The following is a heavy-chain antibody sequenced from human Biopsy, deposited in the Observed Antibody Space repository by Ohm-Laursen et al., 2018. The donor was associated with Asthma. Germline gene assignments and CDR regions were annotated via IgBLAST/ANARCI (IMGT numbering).Heavy chain of an antibody. D-gene: IGHD2-2*01. V-gene: IGHV1-69*13. CDR1: GGTFNTYV. J-gene: IGHJ4*02. Sequence: SVKVSCKSLGGTFNTYVIGWVRQAPGQGLEWMGGINSVFGTTTYPQKFQDRVTITAGDSTSTVYMELSSLRSEDTAVYYCARKAGSCISRTCYSLDFWGQGTLDTVSS. CDR2: INSVFGTT. CDR3: ARKAGSCISRTCYSLDF.